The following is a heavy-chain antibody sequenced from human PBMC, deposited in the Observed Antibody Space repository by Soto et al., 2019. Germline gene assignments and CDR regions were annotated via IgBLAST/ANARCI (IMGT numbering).Heavy chain of an antibody. CDR1: GFTFSSYA. Sequence: PGGSLRLSCAASGFTFSSYAMHWVRQAPGKGLEWVAVISYDGSNKYYADSVKGRFTISRDNSKNTLYLQMNSLRAEDTAVYYCARPLHYSSFYYYYGMDVWGQGTTVTVSS. J-gene: IGHJ6*02. D-gene: IGHD4-4*01. CDR2: ISYDGSNK. CDR3: ARPLHYSSFYYYYGMDV. V-gene: IGHV3-30-3*01.